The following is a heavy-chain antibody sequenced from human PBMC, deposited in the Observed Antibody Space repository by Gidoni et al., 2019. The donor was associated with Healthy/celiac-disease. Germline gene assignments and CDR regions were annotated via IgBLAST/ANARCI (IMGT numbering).Heavy chain of an antibody. J-gene: IGHJ4*02. CDR3: ARAFNPIAVAGEYYFDY. Sequence: QVQLQESGPGLVKPSGTLSLTCAVSGGSISRSNWWSWVRQPPGKGLEWIGEIYHSGSTNYNPSLKSRVTISVDKSKNQFSLKLSSVTAADTAVYYCARAFNPIAVAGEYYFDYWGQGTLVTVSS. V-gene: IGHV4-4*02. CDR1: GGSISRSNW. D-gene: IGHD6-19*01. CDR2: IYHSGST.